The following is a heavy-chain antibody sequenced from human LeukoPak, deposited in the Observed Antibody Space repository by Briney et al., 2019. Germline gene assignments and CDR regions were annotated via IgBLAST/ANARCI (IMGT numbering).Heavy chain of an antibody. CDR3: ARDLSDYGDYGFLDY. CDR2: ISYDGSNK. CDR1: GFTFSSYA. Sequence: GGSLRPSCAASGFTFSSYAMHWVRQAPGKGLEWVAVISYDGSNKYYADSVKGRFTISRDNSKNTLYLQMNSLRAEDTAVYYCARDLSDYGDYGFLDYWGQGTLVTVSS. J-gene: IGHJ4*02. V-gene: IGHV3-30*04. D-gene: IGHD4-17*01.